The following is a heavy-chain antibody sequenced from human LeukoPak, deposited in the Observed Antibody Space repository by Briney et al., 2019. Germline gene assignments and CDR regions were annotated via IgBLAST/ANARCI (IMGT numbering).Heavy chain of an antibody. V-gene: IGHV5-51*01. Sequence: GESLKISCKGSGYSFTSYWIGWVRQMPGKGLEWMGIIYPDDSDIKYSPSFQGQVTISADTSISTAYLQWGSLKASDTAMYYCAIGANSGSYSHFGYWGQGTLVTVSS. D-gene: IGHD1-26*01. CDR3: AIGANSGSYSHFGY. CDR1: GYSFTSYW. CDR2: IYPDDSDI. J-gene: IGHJ4*02.